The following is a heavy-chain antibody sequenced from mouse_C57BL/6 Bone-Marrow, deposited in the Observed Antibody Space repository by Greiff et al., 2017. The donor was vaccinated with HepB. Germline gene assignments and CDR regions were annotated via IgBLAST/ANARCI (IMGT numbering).Heavy chain of an antibody. CDR2: ISYSGST. V-gene: IGHV3-1*01. CDR1: GYSITSGYD. D-gene: IGHD3-2*02. J-gene: IGHJ4*01. Sequence: EVQGVESGPGMVKPSQSLSLTCTVTGYSITSGYDWHWIRHFPGNKLEWMGYISYSGSTNYNPSLKSRISITHDTSKNHFFLKLNSVTTEDTATYYCARGLRLRRDYAMDYWGQGTSVTVSS. CDR3: ARGLRLRRDYAMDY.